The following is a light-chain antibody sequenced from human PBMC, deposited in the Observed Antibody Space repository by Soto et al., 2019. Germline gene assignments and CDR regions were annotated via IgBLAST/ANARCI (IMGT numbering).Light chain of an antibody. CDR3: QQYNDWQLT. Sequence: EIVMTQSPATLSMFPGERATLSCRASQSVSSDLGWYQQKPGQAPRLLIHGAFIRAAGVPARFSGSGSGTEFTLTISSLQSEDSEVYYCQQYNDWQLTLGGGTKVDIK. V-gene: IGKV3-15*01. CDR2: GAF. CDR1: QSVSSD. J-gene: IGKJ4*01.